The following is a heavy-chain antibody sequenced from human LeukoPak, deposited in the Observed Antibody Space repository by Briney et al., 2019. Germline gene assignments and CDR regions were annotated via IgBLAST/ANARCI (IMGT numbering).Heavy chain of an antibody. D-gene: IGHD2-15*01. CDR2: INHSGST. CDR3: ARACSGGSCSRPEVYYYYYMDV. J-gene: IGHJ6*03. Sequence: PSETLSLTCAVYGGSFSDYYWSWIRQPPGKGLEWIGEINHSGSTNHNPSLKSRVTISVDTSKNQFSLKLSSVTAADTAVYYCARACSGGSCSRPEVYYYYYMDVWGKGTTVTVSS. V-gene: IGHV4-34*01. CDR1: GGSFSDYY.